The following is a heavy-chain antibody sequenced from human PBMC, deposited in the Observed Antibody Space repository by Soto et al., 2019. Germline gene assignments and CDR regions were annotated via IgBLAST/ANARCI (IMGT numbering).Heavy chain of an antibody. D-gene: IGHD2-2*03. CDR1: GFTVNGNY. CDR3: VRDKSPAEMAFGY. V-gene: IGHV3-53*01. J-gene: IGHJ4*02. Sequence: GGSLRLSCAASGFTVNGNYMSWVRQTPRKGLEWVSILYTGGNTYYADSVQGRFTISRDTSRSTLHLQMNSLRAEDTAMYFCVRDKSPAEMAFGYWGQGTLVTVSS. CDR2: LYTGGNT.